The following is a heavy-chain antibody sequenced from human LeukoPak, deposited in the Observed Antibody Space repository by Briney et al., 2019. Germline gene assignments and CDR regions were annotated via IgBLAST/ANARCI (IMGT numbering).Heavy chain of an antibody. CDR1: GGSISSGGYY. CDR2: IYYSGST. J-gene: IGHJ4*02. Sequence: PSQTLSLTCTVSGGSISSGGYYWSWIRQHPGKGLEWIGYIYYSGSTYYNPSLKSRVTISVDTSKNQFSLKLSSVTAADTAVYYCARSRNYYDSSNFDYWGQGTLVTVSS. V-gene: IGHV4-31*03. CDR3: ARSRNYYDSSNFDY. D-gene: IGHD3-22*01.